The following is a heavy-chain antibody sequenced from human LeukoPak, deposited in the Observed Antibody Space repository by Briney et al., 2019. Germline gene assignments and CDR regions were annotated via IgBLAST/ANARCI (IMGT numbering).Heavy chain of an antibody. V-gene: IGHV3-11*01. Sequence: GGSLRLSCEASEFTFSDYYMSWIRQAPGKGLEWISYISDSAINTHYADSVKGRFTISKDNAKKLLVLEMKSLRSEDTAVYYCAAYYGSGSVNYYRGMDIWGQGTTVTVSS. CDR2: ISDSAINT. CDR3: AAYYGSGSVNYYRGMDI. D-gene: IGHD3-10*01. J-gene: IGHJ6*02. CDR1: EFTFSDYY.